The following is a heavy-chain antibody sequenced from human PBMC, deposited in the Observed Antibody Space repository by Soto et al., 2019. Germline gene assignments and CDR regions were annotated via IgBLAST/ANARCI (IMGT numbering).Heavy chain of an antibody. D-gene: IGHD6-13*01. CDR2: ISYDGSNK. CDR1: GFTFSSYG. Sequence: QVLLVESGGGVVQPGRSLRLSCAASGFTFSSYGMNWVRQAPGKGLEWVAVISYDGSNKYYADSVKGRFTISRDSSKNXLNLQMNSLRAEDTAVYYCAKEDSSSWHYYYGMDVWGQGTKVTVSS. CDR3: AKEDSSSWHYYYGMDV. V-gene: IGHV3-30*18. J-gene: IGHJ6*02.